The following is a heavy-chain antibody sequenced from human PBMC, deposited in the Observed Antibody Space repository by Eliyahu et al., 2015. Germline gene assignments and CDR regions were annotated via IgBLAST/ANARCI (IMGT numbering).Heavy chain of an antibody. CDR2: ITPFNGNT. D-gene: IGHD3-3*01. CDR1: GYSFTYRY. V-gene: IGHV1-45*01. CDR3: ALITTGWYFDL. J-gene: IGHJ2*01. Sequence: QMQLVQSGAEVKKTGSSVKVSCSASGYSFTYRYVHWVRQAPGQALEWMGWITPFNGNTKYAQKFQDRVTMTRDTLKSTVYMELDSLRSEDTAMYFCALITTGWYFDLWGRGTLVTVSS.